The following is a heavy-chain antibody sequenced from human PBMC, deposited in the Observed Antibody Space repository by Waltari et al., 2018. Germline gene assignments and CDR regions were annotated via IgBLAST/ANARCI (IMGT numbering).Heavy chain of an antibody. J-gene: IGHJ4*02. CDR3: VKYSGFDYFFDY. CDR1: GFIFSNCN. Sequence: QMQLVESGGGVVQPGRSLRLPCAASGFIFSNCNMHWVRQAPGQGLEWVAGISNDGNNKDYADSVKTRFTVSRENSKNTLYLQINSLRDDDTAVYYCVKYSGFDYFFDYWGQGTLVTVSS. V-gene: IGHV3-30*18. D-gene: IGHD5-12*01. CDR2: ISNDGNNK.